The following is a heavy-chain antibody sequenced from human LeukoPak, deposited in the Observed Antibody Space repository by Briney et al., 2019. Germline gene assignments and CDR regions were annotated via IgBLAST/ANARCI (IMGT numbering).Heavy chain of an antibody. V-gene: IGHV4-61*01. CDR3: AINGDYFDY. Sequence: SETLSLTCTVSGGPVSSGSYYWSWIRQPPGKGLEWIGYIYYSGSTNYNPSLKSRVTISVDTSKNQFSLKLSSVTAADTAVYYCAINGDYFDYWGQGTLVTVSS. J-gene: IGHJ4*02. CDR2: IYYSGST. CDR1: GGPVSSGSYY. D-gene: IGHD4-17*01.